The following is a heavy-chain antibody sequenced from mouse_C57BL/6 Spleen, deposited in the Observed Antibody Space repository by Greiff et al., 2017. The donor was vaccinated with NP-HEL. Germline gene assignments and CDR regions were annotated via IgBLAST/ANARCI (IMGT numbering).Heavy chain of an antibody. Sequence: QVQLQQSGPELVKPGASVKISCKASGYAFSSSWMNWVKQRPGKGLEWIGRIYPGDGDTNYNGKFKGKATLTADKSSSTAYMQLSSLTSEDSAVYFCARTGRGAMDDWGQGTSVTVSS. V-gene: IGHV1-82*01. D-gene: IGHD4-1*01. CDR1: GYAFSSSW. CDR2: IYPGDGDT. J-gene: IGHJ4*01. CDR3: ARTGRGAMDD.